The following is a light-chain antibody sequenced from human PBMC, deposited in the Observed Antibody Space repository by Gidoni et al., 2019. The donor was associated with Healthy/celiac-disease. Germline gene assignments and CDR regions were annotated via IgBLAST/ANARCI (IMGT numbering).Light chain of an antibody. CDR2: GAS. V-gene: IGKV3-15*01. CDR3: QQYNNWPPLT. Sequence: PATLSVSPGERATLSCRASQSVSSNLAWYQQKPGQAPRLLIYGASTRATGIPARFSGSGSGTEFTLTISSLQSEDFAVYYCQQYNNWPPLTFGGGTKVEIK. CDR1: QSVSSN. J-gene: IGKJ4*01.